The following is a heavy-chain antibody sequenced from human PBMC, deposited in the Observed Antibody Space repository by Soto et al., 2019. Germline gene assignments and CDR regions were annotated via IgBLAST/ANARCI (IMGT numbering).Heavy chain of an antibody. CDR3: ARELLGGGTMVRGVIILIGWFDP. CDR1: GDSFSSNSAA. D-gene: IGHD3-10*01. V-gene: IGHV6-1*01. CDR2: TYYRSKWYN. Sequence: SQTLSLTCAISGDSFSSNSAAWNWIRQSPSRGLEWLGRTYYRSKWYNDYAASVKSRITINPDTSKNQFSLQLNSVTPEDTAAYYCARELLGGGTMVRGVIILIGWFDPWGQGTLVTVSS. J-gene: IGHJ5*02.